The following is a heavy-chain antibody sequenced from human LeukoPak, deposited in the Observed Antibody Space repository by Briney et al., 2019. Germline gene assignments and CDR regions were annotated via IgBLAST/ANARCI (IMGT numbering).Heavy chain of an antibody. J-gene: IGHJ4*02. Sequence: SETLSLTCTVSGYSISSNYYWGWIRQPPGKGLEWIGSIYHRGSTYYNPSLKSRVTISVDTSKNQFSLKVTSVTAAETAVYYCARDSARGGYGDDYFDSWGQGTLVTVSS. CDR3: ARDSARGGYGDDYFDS. D-gene: IGHD4-17*01. CDR2: IYHRGST. V-gene: IGHV4-38-2*02. CDR1: GYSISSNYY.